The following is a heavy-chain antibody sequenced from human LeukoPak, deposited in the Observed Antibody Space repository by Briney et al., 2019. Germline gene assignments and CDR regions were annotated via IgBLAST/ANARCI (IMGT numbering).Heavy chain of an antibody. D-gene: IGHD4-23*01. V-gene: IGHV1-18*04. CDR1: GYTFTGYY. CDR2: ISAYNGNT. J-gene: IGHJ3*02. CDR3: ARDYLDYGGNSGAFDI. Sequence: ASVKVSCKASGYTFTGYYMHWVRQAPGQGLEWMGWISAYNGNTNYAQKLQGRVTMTTDTSTSTAYMELRSLRSDDTAVYYCARDYLDYGGNSGAFDIWGQGTMVTVSS.